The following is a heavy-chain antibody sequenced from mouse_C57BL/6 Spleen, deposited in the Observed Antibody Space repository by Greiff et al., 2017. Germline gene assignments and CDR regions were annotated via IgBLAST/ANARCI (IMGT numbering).Heavy chain of an antibody. Sequence: EVQLVESGGDLVKPGGSLKLSCAASGFTFSSYGMSWVRQTPDKRLEWVATISSGGSYTYYPDSVKGRFTISRDNAKNTLYLQMSSLKSEDTAMYYCARPSIYDGYYFAYWGQGTLVTVSA. CDR2: ISSGGSYT. CDR1: GFTFSSYG. CDR3: ARPSIYDGYYFAY. J-gene: IGHJ3*01. D-gene: IGHD2-3*01. V-gene: IGHV5-6*01.